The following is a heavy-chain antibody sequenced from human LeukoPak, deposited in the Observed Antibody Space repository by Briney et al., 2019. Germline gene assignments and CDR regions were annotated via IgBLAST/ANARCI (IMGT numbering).Heavy chain of an antibody. CDR2: IIPIFGTA. J-gene: IGHJ4*02. CDR1: GGTFSSYA. V-gene: IGHV1-69*05. D-gene: IGHD3-22*01. Sequence: SVKVSCKASGGTFSSYAISWVRQAPGQGREWMGGIIPIFGTANYAQKFQGRVTITTDESTSTAYMELSSLRSEDTAVYYCARGYDSSGSSFDYWGQGTLVTVSS. CDR3: ARGYDSSGSSFDY.